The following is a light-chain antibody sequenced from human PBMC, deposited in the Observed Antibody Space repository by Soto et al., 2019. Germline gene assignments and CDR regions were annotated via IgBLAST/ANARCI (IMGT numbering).Light chain of an antibody. CDR2: DIS. CDR3: QQYNDWPLT. CDR1: QSVSSN. J-gene: IGKJ4*01. V-gene: IGKV3-15*01. Sequence: EIVMTQSPATLSLSPGERATLSCRASQSVSSNLAWYQQKPGQAPSLLIYDISARATGIPTRFNGSGSGPEFTITISSLQSDDFEVYYCQQYNDWPLTCGGGTKVEIK.